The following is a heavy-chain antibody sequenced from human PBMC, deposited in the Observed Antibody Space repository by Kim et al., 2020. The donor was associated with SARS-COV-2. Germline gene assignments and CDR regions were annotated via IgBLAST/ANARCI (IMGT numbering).Heavy chain of an antibody. V-gene: IGHV3-49*04. CDR2: IRSKAYGGTT. CDR1: GFTFGDYA. J-gene: IGHJ5*02. Sequence: GGSLRLSCTASGFTFGDYAMSWVRQAPGKGLEWVGFIRSKAYGGTTEYAASVKGRFTISRDDSKSIAYLQMNSLKTEDTAVYYCIRDANGAQHLMAENWFDPWGQGTLVTVSS. D-gene: IGHD2-8*01. CDR3: IRDANGAQHLMAENWFDP.